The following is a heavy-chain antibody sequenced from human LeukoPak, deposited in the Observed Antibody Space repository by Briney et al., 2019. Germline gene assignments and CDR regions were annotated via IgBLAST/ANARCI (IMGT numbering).Heavy chain of an antibody. CDR1: GFTFSSYG. CDR2: ISGSGGST. CDR3: VKGLTGWELPVYDF. Sequence: GGSLRLSCAASGFTFSSYGMSWVRQAPGKGLEWVSAISGSGGSTYYADSVKGRFTISRDNSKNTLYLQINSLRAEDTAVFYCVKGLTGWELPVYDFWGQGTLVTVSS. J-gene: IGHJ4*02. V-gene: IGHV3-23*01. D-gene: IGHD1-26*01.